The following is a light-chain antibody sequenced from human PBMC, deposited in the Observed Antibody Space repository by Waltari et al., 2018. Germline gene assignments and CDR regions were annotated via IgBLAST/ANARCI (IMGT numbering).Light chain of an antibody. V-gene: IGLV3-1*01. CDR2: NDN. J-gene: IGLJ2*01. CDR1: KLGEKH. Sequence: SYELTQSPSVSVSPGQTASITCSGDKLGEKHVSWYQLGPGQSPLLVISNDNKRPSGIPERFSGSNSGNTATLTISGTQSMDEADYSCQAWDNSVVFGGGTKLTVL. CDR3: QAWDNSVV.